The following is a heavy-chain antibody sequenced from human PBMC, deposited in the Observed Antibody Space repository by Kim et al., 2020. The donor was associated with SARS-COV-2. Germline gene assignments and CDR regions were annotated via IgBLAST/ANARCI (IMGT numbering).Heavy chain of an antibody. D-gene: IGHD6-6*01. J-gene: IGHJ4*02. CDR3: ASLIAARSGY. Sequence: STRYYADSVKGQFTISRDNAKNSLYLQMNSLRAEDTAVYYCASLIAARSGYWGQGTLVTVSS. V-gene: IGHV3-48*03. CDR2: STR.